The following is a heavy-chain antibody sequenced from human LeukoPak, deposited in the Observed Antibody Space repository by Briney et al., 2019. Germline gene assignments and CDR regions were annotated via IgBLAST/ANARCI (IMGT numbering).Heavy chain of an antibody. Sequence: PSETLSLTCAVSGYSTSSGYYWGWIRQPPGKGLEWIGTIYHSGSTYYNPSLKSRVTISVDTSKNQFSLKLTSVTAADTAVYYCARVRGYCSSTICYRYYFDYWGQGTLATVSS. CDR3: ARVRGYCSSTICYRYYFDY. V-gene: IGHV4-38-2*01. J-gene: IGHJ4*02. CDR1: GYSTSSGYY. CDR2: IYHSGST. D-gene: IGHD2-2*01.